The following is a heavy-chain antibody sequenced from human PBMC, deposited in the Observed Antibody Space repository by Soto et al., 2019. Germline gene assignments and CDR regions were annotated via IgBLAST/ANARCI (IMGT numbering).Heavy chain of an antibody. CDR3: AKDPNLGYCSSTTCGGKQYYFDY. J-gene: IGHJ4*02. CDR2: ISGSGGYT. Sequence: EVQLLESGGGLVQPGGSLRLSCAASGFTFSSYAMSWVRQAPGKGLEWVSAISGSGGYTYYADSVRGRFTISRDNSKNTLYLQMNSLRAQDTAVYYCAKDPNLGYCSSTTCGGKQYYFDYWGQGALVTVAS. D-gene: IGHD2-2*01. V-gene: IGHV3-23*01. CDR1: GFTFSSYA.